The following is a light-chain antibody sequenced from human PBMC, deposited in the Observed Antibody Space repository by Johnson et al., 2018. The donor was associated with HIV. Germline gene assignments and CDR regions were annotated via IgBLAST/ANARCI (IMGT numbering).Light chain of an antibody. Sequence: QSVLTQPPSVSAAPGQKVTISCSGSSSNIGNNYVSWYQQFPGTAPKLLIYDNNKRPSGVPDRISGSKSGTSASLALSGLQAEDEADYYCAAWDDSLNGSYVFGTGTKVTVL. CDR1: SSNIGNNY. J-gene: IGLJ1*01. CDR3: AAWDDSLNGSYV. V-gene: IGLV1-51*01. CDR2: DNN.